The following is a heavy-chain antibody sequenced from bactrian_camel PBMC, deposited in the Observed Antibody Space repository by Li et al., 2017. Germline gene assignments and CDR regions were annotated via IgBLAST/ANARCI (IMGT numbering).Heavy chain of an antibody. CDR3: AARPVNTRDCVAGGTAEFGY. D-gene: IGHD1*01. CDR2: MWPGGGST. Sequence: HVQLVESGGGSVQAGGSLKLSCVVSEYPYMRHCLGWFRQAPGEERDGVAAMWPGGGSTYYLNSVKGRFTISKDNAGNFLYLQMNDLRPEDTAMYFCAARPVNTRDCVAGGTAEFGYWGQGTQVTVS. J-gene: IGHJ6*01. V-gene: IGHV3S1*01. CDR1: EYPYMRHC.